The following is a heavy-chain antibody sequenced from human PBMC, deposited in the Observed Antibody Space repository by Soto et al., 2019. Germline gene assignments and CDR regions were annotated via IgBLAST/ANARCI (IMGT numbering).Heavy chain of an antibody. CDR1: GYSLTTSW. CDR3: ARQVTTGTHY. D-gene: IGHD1-1*01. V-gene: IGHV5-51*01. J-gene: IGHJ4*02. CDR2: IYPGDSDT. Sequence: GESLKISCKGSGYSLTTSWIGWVRQMPGKGLEWVGIIYPGDSDTRYSPSFQGQVTISADKSISTAYLQWSSLKASDTATYYCARQVTTGTHYWGQGTLVTVSS.